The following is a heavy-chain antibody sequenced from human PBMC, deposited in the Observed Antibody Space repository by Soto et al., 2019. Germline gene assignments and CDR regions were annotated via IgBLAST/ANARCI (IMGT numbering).Heavy chain of an antibody. CDR3: AKGDTTGPEFDY. CDR2: ISGSGGST. Sequence: PGGSLRLSCAASGFTFSSYAMSWVRPAPGKGLEWVSAISGSGGSTYYADSVKGRFTISRDNFKNTLNLQMNSLRAEDTAVYYCAKGDTTGPEFDYWGQGTLVTVSS. D-gene: IGHD1-1*01. J-gene: IGHJ4*02. CDR1: GFTFSSYA. V-gene: IGHV3-23*01.